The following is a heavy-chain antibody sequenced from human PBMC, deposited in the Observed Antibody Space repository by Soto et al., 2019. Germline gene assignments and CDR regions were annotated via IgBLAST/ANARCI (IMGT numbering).Heavy chain of an antibody. J-gene: IGHJ6*02. V-gene: IGHV3-23*01. Sequence: PGGSLRLSCAASGFSFSTHAMSWVRQAPGKGLEWVSGISDSGQSTYYADSVKGRFTISRDNSKNTLFLQMDSLRAEDTATYFCAKCVDLSRFGVEVWGQGTTVNVSS. CDR3: AKCVDLSRFGVEV. CDR2: ISDSGQST. CDR1: GFSFSTHA. D-gene: IGHD3-9*01.